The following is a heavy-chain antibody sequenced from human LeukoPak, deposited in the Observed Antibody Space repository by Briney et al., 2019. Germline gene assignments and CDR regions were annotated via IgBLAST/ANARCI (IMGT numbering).Heavy chain of an antibody. CDR1: GFTFSSYA. Sequence: TGGSLRLSCAASGFTFSSYAMHWVRQAPGKGLEWVAVISYDGGNKYYADSVKGRFTISRDNSKNTLYLQMNSLRAEDTAVYYCARDRGYSSGWPNFDYWGQGTLVTVSS. CDR3: ARDRGYSSGWPNFDY. CDR2: ISYDGGNK. J-gene: IGHJ4*02. D-gene: IGHD6-19*01. V-gene: IGHV3-30*04.